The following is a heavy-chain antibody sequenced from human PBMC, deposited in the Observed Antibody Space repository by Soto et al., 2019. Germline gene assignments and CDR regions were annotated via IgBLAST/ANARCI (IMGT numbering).Heavy chain of an antibody. J-gene: IGHJ5*02. D-gene: IGHD3-3*01. CDR1: GYTFTGYY. CDR2: INPNSGGT. CDR3: ARDQDPYYDIPWIDP. Sequence: ASVKVSCKASGYTFTGYYMHWVRQAPGQGLEWMGWINPNSGGTNYAQKFQGRVTMTRDTSISTAYMELSRLRSDDTAVYYCARDQDPYYDIPWIDPWGQGXLVTVYS. V-gene: IGHV1-2*02.